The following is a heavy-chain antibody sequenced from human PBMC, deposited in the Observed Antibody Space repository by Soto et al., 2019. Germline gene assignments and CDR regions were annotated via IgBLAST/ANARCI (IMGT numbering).Heavy chain of an antibody. CDR1: GFTVSSNY. CDR3: ARSHDYGDPIDY. D-gene: IGHD4-17*01. J-gene: IGHJ4*02. CDR2: IYSGGST. V-gene: IGHV3-66*01. Sequence: EVQLVESGGGLVQPGGSLRLSCAASGFTVSSNYMSWVRQAPGKGLEWVSVIYSGGSTYYADSVKGRFTISRDNSKNTLYIQMNSLRAEDTAVYYCARSHDYGDPIDYWGQGTLVTVSS.